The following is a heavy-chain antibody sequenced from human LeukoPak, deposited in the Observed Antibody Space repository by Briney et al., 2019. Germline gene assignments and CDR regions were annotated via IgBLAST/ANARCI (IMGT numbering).Heavy chain of an antibody. CDR1: GFTFSSYS. D-gene: IGHD5-18*01. J-gene: IGHJ3*02. V-gene: IGHV3-21*01. CDR3: ARGMLRLPHAFDI. CDR2: ISSSSSYI. Sequence: PGGSLRLSCAASGFTFSSYSMNWVRQAPGKGLEWVSSISSSSSYIYYADSVKGRFTISRDNAKNSLYLQMNSLRAEDTAVYYCARGMLRLPHAFDIWGQGTMVTVSS.